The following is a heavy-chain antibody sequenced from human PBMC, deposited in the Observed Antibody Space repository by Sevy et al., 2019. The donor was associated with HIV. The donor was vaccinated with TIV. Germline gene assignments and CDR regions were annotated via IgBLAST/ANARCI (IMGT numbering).Heavy chain of an antibody. D-gene: IGHD2-8*02. Sequence: TLSLTCAVYGGSFSGYYWSWIRQPPGKGLEWIGEINHSGSTNYNPSLKSRVTISVDTSKNQFSLKLSSVTAADTAWYYWARGPGLPAYCTGGVCYMSHAPSADYYYYGMDVWGQGTTVTVSS. V-gene: IGHV4-34*01. J-gene: IGHJ6*02. CDR1: GGSFSGYY. CDR2: INHSGST. CDR3: ARGPGLPAYCTGGVCYMSHAPSADYYYYGMDV.